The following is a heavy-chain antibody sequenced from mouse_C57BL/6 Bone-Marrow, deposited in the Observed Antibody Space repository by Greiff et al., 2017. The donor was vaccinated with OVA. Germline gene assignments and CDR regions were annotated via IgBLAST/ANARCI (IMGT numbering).Heavy chain of an antibody. Sequence: EVQLQQSGPELVKPGASVKMSCKASGYTFTDYNMHWVKQSHGKSLEWIGYINPNNGGTSYNQKFKGKATLTVNKSSSTAYMELRSLTSEESAVYYCASYYGTCAWFAYWGQGTRVTVSA. CDR3: ASYYGTCAWFAY. CDR2: INPNNGGT. CDR1: GYTFTDYN. J-gene: IGHJ3*01. V-gene: IGHV1-22*01. D-gene: IGHD1-1*01.